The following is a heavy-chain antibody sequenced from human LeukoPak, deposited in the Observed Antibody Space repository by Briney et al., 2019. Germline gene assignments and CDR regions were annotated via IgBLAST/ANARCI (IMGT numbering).Heavy chain of an antibody. CDR3: ATIRDYYYYGMDV. V-gene: IGHV4-30-2*01. CDR1: GGSISSGGYS. J-gene: IGHJ6*02. Sequence: SHTLSLTCAVSGGSISSGGYSWSWIRQPPGKGLEWIGYIYHSGSTYYNPSLKGRVTISVDRSKNQFSLKLSSVTAADTAVYYCATIRDYYYYGMDVWGQGTTVTVSS. CDR2: IYHSGST.